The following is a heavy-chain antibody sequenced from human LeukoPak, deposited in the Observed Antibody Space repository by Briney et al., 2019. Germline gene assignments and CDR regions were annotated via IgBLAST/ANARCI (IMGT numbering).Heavy chain of an antibody. J-gene: IGHJ4*02. Sequence: SQTLSLTCTVSGGSISSGDYYWSWIRQPPGQGLEWIGYIYYSGSTYYNPSLKSRVTISVDTSKNQFTLKLSSVAAADTAVYSCARGEWYFDYWGQGTLVTVSS. CDR1: GGSISSGDYY. D-gene: IGHD3-3*01. CDR2: IYYSGST. CDR3: ARGEWYFDY. V-gene: IGHV4-30-4*08.